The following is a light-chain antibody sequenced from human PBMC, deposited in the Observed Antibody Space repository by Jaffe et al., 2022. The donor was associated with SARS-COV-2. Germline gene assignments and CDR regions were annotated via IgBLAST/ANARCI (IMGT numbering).Light chain of an antibody. CDR2: DAS. Sequence: DIVLTQSPATLSLSPGQGATLSCRASQSVASSLAWYQQKVGQPPRLLIYDASTRATDIPVRFSGSGSGTDFTLTIGSLEPEDFAVYYCQQHYSWPVYTFGQGTKLEIK. V-gene: IGKV3-11*01. CDR3: QQHYSWPVYT. CDR1: QSVASS. J-gene: IGKJ2*01.